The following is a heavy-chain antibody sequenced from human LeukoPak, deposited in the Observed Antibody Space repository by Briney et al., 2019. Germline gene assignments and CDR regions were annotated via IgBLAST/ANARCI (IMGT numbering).Heavy chain of an antibody. CDR1: GGSITSSSYY. J-gene: IGHJ4*02. D-gene: IGHD5-18*01. CDR2: IYYSGST. V-gene: IGHV4-39*07. Sequence: SETLSLTCTVSGGSITSSSYYWGWIRQPPGKGLEYIGNIYYSGSTYYNPSLKSRVTISVDTSKNQFSLKLSSVTAADTAVYYCARGRPFLRGYSYGPGGTYYFDYWGQGTLVTVSS. CDR3: ARGRPFLRGYSYGPGGTYYFDY.